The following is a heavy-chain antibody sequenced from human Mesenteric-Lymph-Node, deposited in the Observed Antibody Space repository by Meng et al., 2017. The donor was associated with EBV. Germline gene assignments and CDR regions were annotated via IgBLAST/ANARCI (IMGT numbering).Heavy chain of an antibody. D-gene: IGHD5-12*01. CDR1: GDSISGGGYY. CDR2: ISYSGNT. Sequence: QGQLQESGPGLVKPSQTLSLTCGVSGDSISGGGYYWSWIRQPPGKGLEWIGYISYSGNTYYNTSLKSRLTIPLDTSKNQFSLKLKSVTAADTAVYYCARALYSGYDYFDWGQGTLVTVS. CDR3: ARALYSGYDYFD. J-gene: IGHJ1*01. V-gene: IGHV4-30-4*01.